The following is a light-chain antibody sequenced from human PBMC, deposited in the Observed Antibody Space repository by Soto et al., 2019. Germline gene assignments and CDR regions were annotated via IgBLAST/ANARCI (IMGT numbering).Light chain of an antibody. J-gene: IGLJ2*01. CDR1: SSDVGGYNY. Sequence: QSALTQPRSVSGSPGQAVTISCTGTSSDVGGYNYVSWYQQHPGQAPKLMIYDVTKRPSGVPDRFSGSKSGNTASLSISGLQAEDEADYYCCSYGGGYTPLLFGGGTKGTVL. CDR3: CSYGGGYTPLL. CDR2: DVT. V-gene: IGLV2-11*01.